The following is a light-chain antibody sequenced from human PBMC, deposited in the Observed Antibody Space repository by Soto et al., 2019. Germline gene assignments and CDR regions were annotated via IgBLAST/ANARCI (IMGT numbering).Light chain of an antibody. Sequence: QSALTRSASVSGAAGQAIAISCTGTSSDVGSYNSVSWYQQYPGKAPKLMIHDVNNRPSGISDRFSGSKSGNTASLTISGLQAEDEADYYCSSFTSSTSYVFGTGTKVTVL. V-gene: IGLV2-14*03. CDR3: SSFTSSTSYV. CDR2: DVN. J-gene: IGLJ1*01. CDR1: SSDVGSYNS.